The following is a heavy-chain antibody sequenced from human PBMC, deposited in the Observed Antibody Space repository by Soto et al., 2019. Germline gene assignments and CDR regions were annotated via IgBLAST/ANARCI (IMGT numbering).Heavy chain of an antibody. V-gene: IGHV3-11*01. Sequence: PGGSLRLFCAASGFTFSDYYMSWLRQPPGKGLEWVSYISKSGSIIHFADSVKGRFAISRDNAKNTLYLQMSSLRAEDTALYYCARDLSPYSDYYDESTSETWFDPWGQGTLVTVSS. CDR2: ISKSGSII. J-gene: IGHJ5*02. D-gene: IGHD3-16*01. CDR1: GFTFSDYY. CDR3: ARDLSPYSDYYDESTSETWFDP.